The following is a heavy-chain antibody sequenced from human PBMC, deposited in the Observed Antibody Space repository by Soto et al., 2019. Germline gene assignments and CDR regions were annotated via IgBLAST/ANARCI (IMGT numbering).Heavy chain of an antibody. D-gene: IGHD3-10*01. CDR1: GFNFSSYA. Sequence: GGSLRLSCAASGFNFSSYAMSWVRQAPGKGLEWVSAISSSSDSTYYADSVKGRFTISRDNAENSLYLQMSSLRADDTAVYYCARDRGAASDIRYYYYGIDVWGQGTTVTVSS. CDR3: ARDRGAASDIRYYYYGIDV. J-gene: IGHJ6*02. CDR2: ISSSSDST. V-gene: IGHV3-23*01.